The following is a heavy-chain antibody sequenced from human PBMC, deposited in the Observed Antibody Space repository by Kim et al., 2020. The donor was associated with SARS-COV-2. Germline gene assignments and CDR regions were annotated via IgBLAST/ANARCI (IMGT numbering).Heavy chain of an antibody. J-gene: IGHJ5*02. V-gene: IGHV4-4*07. CDR3: ARNEYIAHTNWFDP. Sequence: PAPKSRVTMTVDTSTNQYSLRLSSVTAADTAVYYCARNEYIAHTNWFDPWGQGTLVTVSS. D-gene: IGHD6-6*01.